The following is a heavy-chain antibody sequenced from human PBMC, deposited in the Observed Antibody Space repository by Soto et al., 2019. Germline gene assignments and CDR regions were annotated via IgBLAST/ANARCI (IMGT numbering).Heavy chain of an antibody. Sequence: EVQVLESGGDLVQPGGSLRLSCAASGFTIRNYAMSWVRQAPGKALEWVSGISGSSDRTYYADSVKGRFTISKDTSSNTLYLQMKNLRVEDPAVYHCEGSWTWGQGTMVTVSS. CDR3: EGSWT. V-gene: IGHV3-23*01. CDR2: ISGSSDRT. CDR1: GFTIRNYA. D-gene: IGHD5-12*01. J-gene: IGHJ3*01.